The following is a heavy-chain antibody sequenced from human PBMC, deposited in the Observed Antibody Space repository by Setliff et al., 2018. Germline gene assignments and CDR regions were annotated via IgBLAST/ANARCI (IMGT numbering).Heavy chain of an antibody. J-gene: IGHJ6*03. V-gene: IGHV1-69*05. CDR2: TIPSFGST. Sequence: SVKVSCKASGGTFRSYGISWVRQAPGQGLEWMGGTIPSFGSTNYAQKFQDRVTIITDGSTSTAYMELSSLRTEDTAVYYCAREGVDTRSSTDYRYYMDVWGKGTTVTVPS. CDR1: GGTFRSYG. D-gene: IGHD5-18*01. CDR3: AREGVDTRSSTDYRYYMDV.